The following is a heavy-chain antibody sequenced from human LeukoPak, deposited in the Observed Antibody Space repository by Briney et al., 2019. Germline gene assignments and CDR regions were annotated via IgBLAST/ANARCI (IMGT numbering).Heavy chain of an antibody. CDR1: GFTFSRYA. V-gene: IGHV3-23*01. D-gene: IGHD3-10*01. J-gene: IGHJ3*01. CDR3: AKRMIRGVNHDAFDL. Sequence: GGSLRLSCAASGFTFSRYAMSWVRQAPGKGLEWVSAVSGSGGSTYYADSVKGLFTISIDNSKNTLYLQMNSLRAEDTAVYYFAKRMIRGVNHDAFDLWGQGTMVTVSS. CDR2: VSGSGGST.